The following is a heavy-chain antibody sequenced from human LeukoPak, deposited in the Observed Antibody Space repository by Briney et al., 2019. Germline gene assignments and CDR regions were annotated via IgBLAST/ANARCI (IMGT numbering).Heavy chain of an antibody. V-gene: IGHV3-30*18. Sequence: GGSLRLSCAASGFTFSSYGMHWVRQAPGKGLEWVAVISYDGSNKYYADSVKGRFTISRDNSKNTLYLQMNGLRAEDTAVYYCAKLYTVTTAFLGLDAFDIWGQGTMVTVSS. D-gene: IGHD4-17*01. J-gene: IGHJ3*02. CDR1: GFTFSSYG. CDR3: AKLYTVTTAFLGLDAFDI. CDR2: ISYDGSNK.